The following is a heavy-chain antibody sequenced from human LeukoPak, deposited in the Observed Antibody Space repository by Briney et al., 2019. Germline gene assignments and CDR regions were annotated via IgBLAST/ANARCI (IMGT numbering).Heavy chain of an antibody. CDR3: ARDLGPHRSSPNSGAFDI. CDR2: ITSAGTT. Sequence: GGSLRLSCAASGFTLSDYYMTWIRPAPGEGLEWVSYITSAGTTYYADSVKGRFTISRDNAKTSLYLQMNNLRADDTAVYYCARDLGPHRSSPNSGAFDIWGQGTMVTVSS. D-gene: IGHD6-6*01. CDR1: GFTLSDYY. V-gene: IGHV3-11*04. J-gene: IGHJ3*02.